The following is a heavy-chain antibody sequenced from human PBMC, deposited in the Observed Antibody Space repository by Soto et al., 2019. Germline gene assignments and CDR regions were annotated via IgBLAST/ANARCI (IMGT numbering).Heavy chain of an antibody. CDR3: ARDWKYCSGGTCYIDAFDI. J-gene: IGHJ3*02. Sequence: QVQLQESGPGLAKPSETLSLTCTVSGGSISRYYWSWIRQPPGKGLEWIGNIYDSGTTNYNPSLKSLVTISVDTSKNQFSLKLSSVTAADTALYFCARDWKYCSGGTCYIDAFDIWGRGTMVTVSA. V-gene: IGHV4-59*01. D-gene: IGHD2-15*01. CDR1: GGSISRYY. CDR2: IYDSGTT.